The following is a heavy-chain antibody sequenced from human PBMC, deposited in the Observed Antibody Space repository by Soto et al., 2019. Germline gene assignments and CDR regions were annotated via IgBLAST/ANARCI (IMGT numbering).Heavy chain of an antibody. J-gene: IGHJ4*02. CDR1: GFSLRSYA. V-gene: IGHV3-23*01. Sequence: PGGSLRLSCAASGFSLRSYAMSWVRQAPGKGLEWVSAISGSGGSTYYADSVKGRFTISRENFKNTLYLQMKSLRAEDTAVYYCAKDERCRGGSCYFDYWGQGTLVIVSS. CDR2: ISGSGGST. D-gene: IGHD2-15*01. CDR3: AKDERCRGGSCYFDY.